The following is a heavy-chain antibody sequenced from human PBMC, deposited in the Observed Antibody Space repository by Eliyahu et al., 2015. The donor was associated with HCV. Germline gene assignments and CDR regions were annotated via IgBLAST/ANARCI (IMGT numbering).Heavy chain of an antibody. Sequence: QVQLQESGPGLVKPSGTLSLTCAVSGGSISSSNWWXWVRQPPGKGLEWIGEIYHSGGTNYNPSLKSRVTISVDKSKNQFSLKLSSVTAADTAVYYCARSPPLDYDYVWGSYRYNWFDPWGQGTLVTVSS. CDR2: IYHSGGT. CDR3: ARSPPLDYDYVWGSYRYNWFDP. J-gene: IGHJ5*02. V-gene: IGHV4-4*02. D-gene: IGHD3-16*02. CDR1: GGSISSSNW.